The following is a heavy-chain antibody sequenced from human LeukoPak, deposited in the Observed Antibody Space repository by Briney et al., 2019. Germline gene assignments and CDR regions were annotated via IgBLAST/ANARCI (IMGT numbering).Heavy chain of an antibody. CDR1: GHTFTSYD. D-gene: IGHD3-10*01. V-gene: IGHV1-8*01. Sequence: ASVKVSCKASGHTFTSYDINWVRQATGQGLEWMGWMNPNSGNTGYAQKFQGRVTMTRNTSISTAYMELSSLRSEDTAVYYCARITTMVRGVLSYWGQGTLVTVSS. J-gene: IGHJ4*02. CDR3: ARITTMVRGVLSY. CDR2: MNPNSGNT.